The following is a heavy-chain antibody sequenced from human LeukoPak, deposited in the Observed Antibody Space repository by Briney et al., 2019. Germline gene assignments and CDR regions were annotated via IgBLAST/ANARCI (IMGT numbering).Heavy chain of an antibody. CDR3: ARDRGITGTTRCDY. CDR2: INWNGGST. J-gene: IGHJ4*02. CDR1: GFTFSSYG. V-gene: IGHV3-20*04. Sequence: GGTLRLSCAASGFTFSSYGMSWVRQAPGKGLEWVSGINWNGGSTGYADSVKGRFTISRDNAKNSLYLQMNSLRAEDTALYYCARDRGITGTTRCDYWGQGTLVTVSS. D-gene: IGHD1-7*01.